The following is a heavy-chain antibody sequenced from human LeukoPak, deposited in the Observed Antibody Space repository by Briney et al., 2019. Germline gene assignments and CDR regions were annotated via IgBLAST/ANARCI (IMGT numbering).Heavy chain of an antibody. J-gene: IGHJ4*02. Sequence: SETLSLTCAVSGGSISSSNWWSWVRQPPGKGLEWIGEIYHSGSTNYNPSLKSRVTISVDKSKNQFSLKLSSVTAADTAVYYCARSVEMATIGFQDYWGQGTLVTVSS. V-gene: IGHV4-4*02. CDR1: GGSISSSNW. D-gene: IGHD5-24*01. CDR2: IYHSGST. CDR3: ARSVEMATIGFQDY.